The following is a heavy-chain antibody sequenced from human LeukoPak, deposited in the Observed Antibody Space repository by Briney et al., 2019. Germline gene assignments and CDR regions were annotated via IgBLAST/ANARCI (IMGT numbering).Heavy chain of an antibody. CDR1: GFTFTSSA. J-gene: IGHJ3*02. V-gene: IGHV1-58*02. Sequence: SVKVSCKASGFTFTSSAMQWVRQARGQRLEWIGWIVVGSGNTNYAQNFQERVTITRDMSTSTAYMELSSLRSEDTAVYYCAKSNGYGLVDIWGQGTMVTVSS. CDR2: IVVGSGNT. CDR3: AKSNGYGLVDI. D-gene: IGHD3-10*01.